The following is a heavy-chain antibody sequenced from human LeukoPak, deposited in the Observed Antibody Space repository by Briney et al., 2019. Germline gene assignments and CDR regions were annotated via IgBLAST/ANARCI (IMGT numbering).Heavy chain of an antibody. V-gene: IGHV3-30*03. Sequence: GRSLRLSCAASGFTFSSYGMHWVRQAPGKGLEWVAFISYDGGNKYYGDSVKGRFTISRDNSKKTLYLQMKSLRVDDTAVYYCARDVFHWAFDIWGQGTMVTVSS. D-gene: IGHD1-1*01. J-gene: IGHJ3*02. CDR1: GFTFSSYG. CDR3: ARDVFHWAFDI. CDR2: ISYDGGNK.